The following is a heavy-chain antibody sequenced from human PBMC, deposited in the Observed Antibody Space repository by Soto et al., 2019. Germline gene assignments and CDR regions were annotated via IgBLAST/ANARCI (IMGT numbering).Heavy chain of an antibody. J-gene: IGHJ4*02. CDR2: ISGSGGST. V-gene: IGHV3-23*01. Sequence: EVQLLESGGGLVQPGGSLRLSCAASGFSFSSYAMSWVRQAPGKGLEWVSAISGSGGSTYYADSVKGRFTISRDNSKNSLYLQMNSLRAEDTAVYYCAKGSSGWYERFDYWGQGTLVTVSS. CDR1: GFSFSSYA. CDR3: AKGSSGWYERFDY. D-gene: IGHD6-19*01.